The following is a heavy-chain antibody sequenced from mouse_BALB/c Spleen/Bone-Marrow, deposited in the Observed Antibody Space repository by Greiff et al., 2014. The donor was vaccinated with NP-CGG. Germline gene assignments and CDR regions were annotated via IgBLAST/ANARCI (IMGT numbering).Heavy chain of an antibody. CDR1: GYSFTGYY. J-gene: IGHJ1*01. D-gene: IGHD2-1*01. V-gene: IGHV1-31*01. CDR2: INPYNGAT. CDR3: ARGYGNYDYWYFDV. Sequence: VQLKESGPELVRPGASVKISCKASGYSFTGYYMHWVKQSHVKSLEWIGRINPYNGATSYNQNFKDKASLTVDKSSSTAYMELHSLTSEDSAVYYCARGYGNYDYWYFDVWGAGTTVTVSS.